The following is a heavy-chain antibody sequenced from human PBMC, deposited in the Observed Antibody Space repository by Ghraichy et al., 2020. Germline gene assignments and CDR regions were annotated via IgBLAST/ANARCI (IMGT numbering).Heavy chain of an antibody. CDR3: ARGVVSSSSNWFDP. Sequence: SETLSLTCTVSGGSISSGTYYWSWIRQPAGKGLEGIGRIYSSGSANYNPSLKSRVTISVDTSKNQFSLNLNSVTAADTAVYYCARGVVSSSSNWFDPWGQGTMVTVSS. V-gene: IGHV4-61*02. CDR2: IYSSGSA. CDR1: GGSISSGTYY. D-gene: IGHD6-6*01. J-gene: IGHJ5*02.